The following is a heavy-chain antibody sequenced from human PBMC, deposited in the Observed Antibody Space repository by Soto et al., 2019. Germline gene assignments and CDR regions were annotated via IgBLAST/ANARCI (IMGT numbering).Heavy chain of an antibody. Sequence: EVQLLESGGGLAQPGGSLRLSCAASGFSFSTFEMSWVRQAPGRGLEWVSFISDDGSRTYYADAVKGRFTISRDNSKHTLYLQMNSLTAEDTAVYACVKGGWFDFWGQGTLVTVSS. J-gene: IGHJ4*02. V-gene: IGHV3-23*01. CDR2: ISDDGSRT. CDR3: VKGGWFDF. CDR1: GFSFSTFE. D-gene: IGHD2-15*01.